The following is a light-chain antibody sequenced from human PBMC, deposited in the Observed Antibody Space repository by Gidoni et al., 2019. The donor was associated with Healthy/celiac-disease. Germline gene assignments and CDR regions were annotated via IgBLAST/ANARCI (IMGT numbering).Light chain of an antibody. V-gene: IGKV3-20*01. CDR3: QQYGSSWT. Sequence: EIVLTQSPGTLSLSPGERATLSCRASQSVSSSYLAWYQQKPGQAPRLLIYGASSGSGTDFTLTISRLEPEDFAVYYCQQYGSSWTFXQXTKVEIK. CDR1: QSVSSSY. CDR2: GAS. J-gene: IGKJ1*01.